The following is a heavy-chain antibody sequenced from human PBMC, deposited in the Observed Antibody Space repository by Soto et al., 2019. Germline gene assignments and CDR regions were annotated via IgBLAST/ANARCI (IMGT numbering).Heavy chain of an antibody. J-gene: IGHJ6*02. Sequence: GGSLRLSCAASGFTVSSNYMIWVRQAPGKGLEWVSYIYSDGTTYYADSVKGRFTISRDNSKNTLYLHMNSLRVEDTAVYYCARDQFFGSASSNNRYSYFYGMDVWGQGTTVTVS. D-gene: IGHD3-10*01. CDR3: ARDQFFGSASSNNRYSYFYGMDV. CDR1: GFTVSSNY. CDR2: IYSDGTT. V-gene: IGHV3-53*01.